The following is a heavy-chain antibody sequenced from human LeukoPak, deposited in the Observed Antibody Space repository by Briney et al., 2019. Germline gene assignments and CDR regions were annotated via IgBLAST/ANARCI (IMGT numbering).Heavy chain of an antibody. D-gene: IGHD3-10*01. Sequence: PGRSLRLSCAASGFTFDDYAMHWVRQAPGKGLEWVSGISWNSGTIGYADSVKGRFTISRDNAKNSLYLQMNSLRAEDTALYYCAKDRSSGTYYNVPFDYWGQGTLVTVSS. J-gene: IGHJ4*02. CDR3: AKDRSSGTYYNVPFDY. CDR1: GFTFDDYA. CDR2: ISWNSGTI. V-gene: IGHV3-9*01.